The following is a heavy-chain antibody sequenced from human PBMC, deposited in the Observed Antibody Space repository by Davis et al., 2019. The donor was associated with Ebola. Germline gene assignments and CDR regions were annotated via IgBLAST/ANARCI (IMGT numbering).Heavy chain of an antibody. CDR3: ARDPCTTTTCYSAFDV. D-gene: IGHD2/OR15-2a*01. J-gene: IGHJ3*01. CDR2: SNAANGHT. CDR1: GYIFTNYV. V-gene: IGHV1-3*01. Sequence: ASVKVSCKASGYIFTNYVIHWVRQAPGQGLEWLGWSNAANGHTKHSQKFQGRVTIATDTSATTAYMELSSLRSEDTALYYCARDPCTTTTCYSAFDVWGQGTMVTVSS.